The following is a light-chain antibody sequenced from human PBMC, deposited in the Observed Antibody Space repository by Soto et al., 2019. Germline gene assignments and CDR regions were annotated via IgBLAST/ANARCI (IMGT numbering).Light chain of an antibody. CDR3: SSYTTSNTYV. CDR1: SSDMGVYNY. V-gene: IGLV2-14*01. CDR2: EVN. J-gene: IGLJ1*01. Sequence: QSALTQPASVSGSPGQSITFSCTGTSSDMGVYNYVSWYQQHPGKAPKLMIYEVNNRPSGVSNRFSGSKSGNTASLTISGLQAEDEADYYCSSYTTSNTYVFGTGTKVTVL.